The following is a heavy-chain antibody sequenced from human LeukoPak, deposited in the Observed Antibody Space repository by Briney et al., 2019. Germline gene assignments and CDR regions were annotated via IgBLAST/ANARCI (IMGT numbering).Heavy chain of an antibody. J-gene: IGHJ5*02. Sequence: SETLSLTCAVYGGSFSGYYWSWIRQPPGKGLEWIGEINHSGSTNYNPSLKSRVTISVDTSKNQFSLKLSSVTAADTAVYYCAREGYSSGWYAGSWGQGTLVTVSS. V-gene: IGHV4-34*01. CDR1: GGSFSGYY. CDR2: INHSGST. CDR3: AREGYSSGWYAGS. D-gene: IGHD6-19*01.